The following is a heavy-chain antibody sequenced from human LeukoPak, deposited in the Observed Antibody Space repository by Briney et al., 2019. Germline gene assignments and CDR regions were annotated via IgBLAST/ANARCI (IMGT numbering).Heavy chain of an antibody. D-gene: IGHD1-1*01. Sequence: GGSLRLSCAASGFTFSSYAMSWVRQAPGKGLEWVSGISGSGGSTYYADSVKGRFTISRDNSKNTLYLQMNSLRAEDTAVYYCAKANTNWTPQYNGFAPGGQGTLVTVSS. CDR1: GFTFSSYA. V-gene: IGHV3-23*01. J-gene: IGHJ5*02. CDR3: AKANTNWTPQYNGFAP. CDR2: ISGSGGST.